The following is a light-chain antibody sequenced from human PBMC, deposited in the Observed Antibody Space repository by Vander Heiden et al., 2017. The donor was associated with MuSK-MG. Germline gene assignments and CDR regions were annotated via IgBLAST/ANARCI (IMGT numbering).Light chain of an antibody. CDR2: DAS. V-gene: IGKV1-5*01. Sequence: DIQMTQSPSTLSASVGDRVTITCRASQSIGRWLAWYQQKPGKAPNLLIYDASNLASGVPSRFSGSGSGTEFTLTISSLQPDDFATYYCQHYNSYWAFGQGTKVEIK. J-gene: IGKJ1*01. CDR1: QSIGRW. CDR3: QHYNSYWA.